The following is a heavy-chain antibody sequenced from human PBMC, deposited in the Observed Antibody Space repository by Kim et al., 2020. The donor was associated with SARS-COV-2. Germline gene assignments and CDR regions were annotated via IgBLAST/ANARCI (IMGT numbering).Heavy chain of an antibody. J-gene: IGHJ6*03. CDR2: ISASGAAI. CDR3: ARNRDQYRFDYMDV. CDR1: GFPFNNYG. V-gene: IGHV3-23*01. Sequence: GGSLRLSCAASGFPFNNYGMNWVRQAPGKGLEWVSSISASGAAIYYADSVKGRFTVSRDSSENTLYLQMNSLGAEDTAFYYCARNRDQYRFDYMDVCGQG. D-gene: IGHD3-16*02.